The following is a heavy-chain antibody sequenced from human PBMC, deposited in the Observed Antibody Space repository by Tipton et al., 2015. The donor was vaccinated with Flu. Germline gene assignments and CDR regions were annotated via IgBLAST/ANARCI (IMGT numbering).Heavy chain of an antibody. CDR3: ARRGRTVRDAFDI. Sequence: TLSLTCTVSGGSISSYYWSWIRQPPGKGLEWIGYIYYSGSTNYNPSLKSRVTISPDTSKNQFSLRLTSVTAADTAVYYCARRGRTVRDAFDIWGQGTMVTVSS. CDR1: GGSISSYY. D-gene: IGHD3-10*01. J-gene: IGHJ3*02. CDR2: IYYSGST. V-gene: IGHV4-59*08.